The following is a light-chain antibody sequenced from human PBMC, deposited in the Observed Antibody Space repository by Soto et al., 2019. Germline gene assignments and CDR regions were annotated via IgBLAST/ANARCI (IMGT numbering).Light chain of an antibody. CDR3: QSYDNSLSGWV. J-gene: IGLJ3*02. CDR1: RSNIGANND. CDR2: GNN. Sequence: QSVLTQPPSVSGAPGLRVTISCTGSRSNIGANNDVHWYQQLPGTAPKLLIYGNNNRPSGVPDRFSGSKSGTSASLAITGIQAEDEADYYGQSYDNSLSGWVCGGGTKVTVL. V-gene: IGLV1-40*01.